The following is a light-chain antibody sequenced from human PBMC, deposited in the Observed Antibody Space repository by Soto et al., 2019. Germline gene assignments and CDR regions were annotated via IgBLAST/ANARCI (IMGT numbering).Light chain of an antibody. CDR3: QQYNNWPRT. CDR2: GAS. Sequence: EIVMTQSPSTLSVSPVERCTLSCRASQSVSSDLAWYHQKPGQAPRLLIYGASTRATGIPARFSGSGSGTEFTLTINSLQSEDFAVYYCQQYNNWPRTFGQGTKVDIK. CDR1: QSVSSD. J-gene: IGKJ1*01. V-gene: IGKV3-15*01.